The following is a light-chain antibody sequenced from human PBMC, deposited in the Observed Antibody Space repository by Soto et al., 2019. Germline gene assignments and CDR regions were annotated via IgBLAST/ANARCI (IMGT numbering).Light chain of an antibody. CDR1: RSNIENNY. CDR3: GTWDTSLTAGV. Sequence: QSVLTQPPSVSAAPGQKVTISCSGSRSNIENNYVSWYQQLPGTAPKLLIYDNDKRPSGIPDRFSGAKSGTTATLGITGLQTGDEADYYCGTWDTSLTAGVLGGGTTLTVL. CDR2: DND. J-gene: IGLJ2*01. V-gene: IGLV1-51*01.